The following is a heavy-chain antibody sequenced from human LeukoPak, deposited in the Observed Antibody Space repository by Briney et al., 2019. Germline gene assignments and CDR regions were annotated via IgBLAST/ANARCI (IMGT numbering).Heavy chain of an antibody. CDR2: ISYDGSNK. J-gene: IGHJ6*03. Sequence: PGGSLRLSCAASGFTFSSYDMHWVRQAPGKGLEWVAVISYDGSNKYYADSVKGRVTISRDNSKNTLYLQMNSLRAEDTAMYYCARESGSGWLFYYYYYMDVWGKGTTVTISS. CDR3: ARESGSGWLFYYYYYMDV. D-gene: IGHD6-19*01. V-gene: IGHV3-30*03. CDR1: GFTFSSYD.